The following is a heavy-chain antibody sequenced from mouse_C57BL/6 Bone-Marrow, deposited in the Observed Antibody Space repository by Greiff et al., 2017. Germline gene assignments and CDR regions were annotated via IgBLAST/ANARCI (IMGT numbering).Heavy chain of an antibody. D-gene: IGHD2-13*01. CDR1: GYTFTDYN. CDR2: INPNNGGT. V-gene: IGHV1-18*01. Sequence: VQLQQSGPELVKPGASVKIPCKASGYTFTDYNMDWVKQSHGKSLEWIGYINPNNGGTIYNQKFKGKATLTVDKSSSTAYMELLSLTSEDTAVYYCAVTLNYVDYWGQGNTLTVTS. J-gene: IGHJ2*01. CDR3: AVTLNYVDY.